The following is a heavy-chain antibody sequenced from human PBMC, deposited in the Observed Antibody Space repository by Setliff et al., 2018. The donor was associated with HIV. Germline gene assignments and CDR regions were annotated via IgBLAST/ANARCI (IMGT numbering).Heavy chain of an antibody. Sequence: PGGSLRLSCVASGFTFTNYAMHWVRQAPGKGLEWVAVISNDGNHKYYVDSVKGRFTVSRDKSKNTLYLQINSMRDEDTAVYYCARAKVGPSHYSFYMDVWGIGTTVTVSS. CDR2: ISNDGNHK. CDR1: GFTFTNYA. J-gene: IGHJ6*03. V-gene: IGHV3-30*04. CDR3: ARAKVGPSHYSFYMDV.